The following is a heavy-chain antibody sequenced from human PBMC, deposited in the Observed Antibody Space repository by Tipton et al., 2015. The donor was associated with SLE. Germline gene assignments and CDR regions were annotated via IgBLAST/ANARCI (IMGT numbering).Heavy chain of an antibody. CDR1: GGSFSGYY. J-gene: IGHJ4*02. V-gene: IGHV4-34*01. Sequence: TLSLTCAVYGGSFSGYYWSWIRQPPGKGLEWIGEINHRGSTNYNPSLKSRVTISVDTSKNQFSLKLSSVTAADTAVYYCARSQSGYWGQGTLVTVSS. D-gene: IGHD1-26*01. CDR2: INHRGST. CDR3: ARSQSGY.